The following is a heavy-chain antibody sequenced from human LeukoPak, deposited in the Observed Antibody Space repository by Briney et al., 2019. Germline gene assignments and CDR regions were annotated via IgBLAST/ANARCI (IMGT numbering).Heavy chain of an antibody. J-gene: IGHJ4*02. V-gene: IGHV1-2*02. CDR3: ARRRAALVGQPFDY. CDR1: GYTFAGYY. CDR2: INPNSGST. Sequence: GASVKVSCKASGYTFAGYYMHWVRQAPGQGLEWMGWINPNSGSTNYAQKFQGRVTMTRDTSISTAYMELSRLRSDDTAVYYCARRRAALVGQPFDYWGQGTLVTVSS. D-gene: IGHD2-8*02.